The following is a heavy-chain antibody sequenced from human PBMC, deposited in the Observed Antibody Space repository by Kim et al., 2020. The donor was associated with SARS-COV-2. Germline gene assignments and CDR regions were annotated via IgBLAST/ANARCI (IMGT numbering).Heavy chain of an antibody. V-gene: IGHV1-69*13. CDR1: GGTFSSYA. Sequence: SVKVSCKASGGTFSSYAISWVRQAPGQGLEWMGGIIPIFGTANYAQKFQGRVTITADESTSTAYMELSSLRSEDTAVYYCARADYYGSGSYNPDGYWYFDLWGRGTLVTVSS. CDR2: IIPIFGTA. D-gene: IGHD3-10*01. J-gene: IGHJ2*01. CDR3: ARADYYGSGSYNPDGYWYFDL.